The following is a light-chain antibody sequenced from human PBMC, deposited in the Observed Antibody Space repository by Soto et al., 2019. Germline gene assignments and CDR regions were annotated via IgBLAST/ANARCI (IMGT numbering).Light chain of an antibody. CDR1: QSVSSY. CDR2: DAS. J-gene: IGKJ4*01. V-gene: IGKV3-11*01. CDR3: QQRSNWPLP. Sequence: EIVLTQSPATLSLSPGERATLSCRASQSVSSYLAWSQQKPGQAPRLLIYDASNRATGIPARFSGSGSGTDFTLTISSLEPEDFAVYYCQQRSNWPLPFGGGTKVEIK.